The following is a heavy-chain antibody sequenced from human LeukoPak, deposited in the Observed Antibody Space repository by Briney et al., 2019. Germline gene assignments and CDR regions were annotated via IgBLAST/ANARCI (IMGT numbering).Heavy chain of an antibody. J-gene: IGHJ6*03. V-gene: IGHV3-30*02. Sequence: GGSLRLSCAASGFTFSSYGMHWVRQAPGKGLEWVAFIRYDGSNKYYADSVKGRFTISRDNSKNTLYLQMNSLRAEDTAVYYCAKARPQLVEWLLSYYYYYMDVWGKGTTVTVSS. CDR3: AKARPQLVEWLLSYYYYYMDV. CDR1: GFTFSSYG. D-gene: IGHD3-3*01. CDR2: IRYDGSNK.